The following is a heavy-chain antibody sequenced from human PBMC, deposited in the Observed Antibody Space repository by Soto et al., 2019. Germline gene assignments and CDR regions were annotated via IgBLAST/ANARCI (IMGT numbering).Heavy chain of an antibody. D-gene: IGHD3-22*01. V-gene: IGHV3-48*02. J-gene: IGHJ5*02. CDR2: ISSSSSTI. Sequence: GGSLRLSCAASGFTLSGYAMDWVRQAPGKGLEWVSGISSSSSTIYYADSVRGRFTISRDNAKNSLYLQMNSLRDEDTAVYYCEAYDSSGYDLALPWFDPWGQGTLVTVSS. CDR3: EAYDSSGYDLALPWFDP. CDR1: GFTLSGYA.